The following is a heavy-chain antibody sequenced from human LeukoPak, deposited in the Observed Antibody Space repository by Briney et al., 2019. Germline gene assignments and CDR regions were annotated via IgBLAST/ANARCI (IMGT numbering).Heavy chain of an antibody. CDR2: IYSGGST. CDR1: GFTFSSYA. CDR3: ANTYYYGSGFDP. Sequence: GRSLRLSCAASGFTFSSYAMHWVRQAPGKGLEWVSVIYSGGSTYYADSVKGRFTISRDNSKNTLYLQMNSLRAEDTAVYYCANTYYYGSGFDPWGQGTLVTVSS. J-gene: IGHJ5*02. D-gene: IGHD3-10*01. V-gene: IGHV3-66*01.